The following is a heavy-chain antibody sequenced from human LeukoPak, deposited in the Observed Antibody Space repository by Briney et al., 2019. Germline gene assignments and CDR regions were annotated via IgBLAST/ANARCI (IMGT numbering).Heavy chain of an antibody. CDR2: IYAGDSDT. CDR1: GYSLTTYW. D-gene: IGHD3-9*01. V-gene: IGHV5-51*01. Sequence: GESLKISCKGSGYSLTTYWIGWVRQMPGKGLEWMGIIYAGDSDTRYSPSFQGQVTISADKSISTAYLQWSSLKASDTAMYYCARGRGRYFDWLLYGFDSWGQGTLVTVSS. J-gene: IGHJ4*02. CDR3: ARGRGRYFDWLLYGFDS.